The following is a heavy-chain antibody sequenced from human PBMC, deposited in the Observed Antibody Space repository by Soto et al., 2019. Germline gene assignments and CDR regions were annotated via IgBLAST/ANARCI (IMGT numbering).Heavy chain of an antibody. CDR3: ATSSVYDFWPNWFDP. CDR1: GYTLTELS. J-gene: IGHJ5*02. V-gene: IGHV1-24*01. Sequence: ASVKVSCKVSGYTLTELSMHWVRQAPGKGLEWMGGFDPEDGETIYAQKFQGRVTMTEDTSTDTAYMELSSLRSEDTAVYCCATSSVYDFWPNWFDPWGQGTLVTVSS. CDR2: FDPEDGET. D-gene: IGHD3-3*01.